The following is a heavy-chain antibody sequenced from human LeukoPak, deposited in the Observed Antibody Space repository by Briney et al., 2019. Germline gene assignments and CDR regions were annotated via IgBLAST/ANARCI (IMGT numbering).Heavy chain of an antibody. Sequence: GGSLRLSCAASGYTFSTYLMHWVRQGPGKGLVWVSRINEDGSSTSYAESVRGRFTISRDNAKNSLYLQMNSLRAEDTAVYYCARDMTASSWHALDYWGQGTLITVSS. V-gene: IGHV3-74*01. CDR1: GYTFSTYL. CDR2: INEDGSST. CDR3: ARDMTASSWHALDY. J-gene: IGHJ4*02. D-gene: IGHD6-13*01.